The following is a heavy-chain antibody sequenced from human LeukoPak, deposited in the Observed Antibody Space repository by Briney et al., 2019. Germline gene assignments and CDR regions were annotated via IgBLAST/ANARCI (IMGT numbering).Heavy chain of an antibody. CDR2: IYYSGST. J-gene: IGHJ4*02. D-gene: IGHD3-3*01. CDR1: GGSISSSSYY. CDR3: ARDIVQADIVKGGDTIFGVVIISGYFDY. Sequence: SETLSLTCTVSGGSISSSSYYWGWIRQPPGKGLEWIGSIYYSGSTYYNPSLKSRVTISVDTSKHQFSLKLSSVTAADTAAYYCARDIVQADIVKGGDTIFGVVIISGYFDYWGQGTLVTVSS. V-gene: IGHV4-39*07.